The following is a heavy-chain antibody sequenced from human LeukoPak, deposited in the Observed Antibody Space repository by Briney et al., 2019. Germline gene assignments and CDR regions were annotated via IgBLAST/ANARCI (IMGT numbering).Heavy chain of an antibody. CDR3: AKALGYSSGWYSYLDV. J-gene: IGHJ6*02. Sequence: GGSLRLSCAASGFSFSSYAMSWARQAPGKGLEWVSATSGSGDRTYYAVSVKGRFTISRDNSKNTLYLQMNSLRAEDTAVYYCAKALGYSSGWYSYLDVWGQGTTVTVSS. V-gene: IGHV3-23*01. CDR2: TSGSGDRT. D-gene: IGHD6-19*01. CDR1: GFSFSSYA.